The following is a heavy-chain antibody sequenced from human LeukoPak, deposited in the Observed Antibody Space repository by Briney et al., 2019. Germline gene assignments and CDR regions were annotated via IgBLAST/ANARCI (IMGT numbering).Heavy chain of an antibody. V-gene: IGHV4-59*08. D-gene: IGHD2-21*02. CDR2: IYYSGST. Sequence: SETLSLTCTVSGGSISSYYWSWIRQPPGKGLEWIGYIYYSGSTNYNPSLKSGVTISVDTSKNQFSLKLSSVTAADTAVYYCASGSGGDSPGVSPTFDYWGQGTLVTVSS. J-gene: IGHJ4*02. CDR3: ASGSGGDSPGVSPTFDY. CDR1: GGSISSYY.